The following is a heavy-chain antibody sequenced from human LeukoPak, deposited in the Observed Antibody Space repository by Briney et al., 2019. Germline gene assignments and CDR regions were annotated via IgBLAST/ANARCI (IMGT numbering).Heavy chain of an antibody. J-gene: IGHJ4*02. Sequence: GGSLRLSCAASGFTFSSYGMHWVRQAPGKGLEWVAFIRYDGSNKYYADSVKGRFTISRDNSKNTLYLQMNSLRAEDTAVYYCAKDRSGSCSQGLDYWGQGTLVTVSS. CDR1: GFTFSSYG. V-gene: IGHV3-30*02. D-gene: IGHD1-26*01. CDR3: AKDRSGSCSQGLDY. CDR2: IRYDGSNK.